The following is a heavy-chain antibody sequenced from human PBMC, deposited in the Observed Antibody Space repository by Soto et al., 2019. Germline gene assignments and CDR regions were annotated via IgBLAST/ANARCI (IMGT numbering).Heavy chain of an antibody. CDR1: GFTFSDYA. D-gene: IGHD1-20*01. CDR3: AKDREAYNSVWDAFHI. CDR2: IGGGGHDK. J-gene: IGHJ3*02. Sequence: EGQLLESGGGLVQPGGSLRLSCVASGFTFSDYAMSWVRQAPGKGLEWVSGIGGGGHDKNYPDSVKGRFTISRDNSKNTLYLHMNSLRAEDTALYFCAKDREAYNSVWDAFHIWGQGTVVAVSS. V-gene: IGHV3-23*01.